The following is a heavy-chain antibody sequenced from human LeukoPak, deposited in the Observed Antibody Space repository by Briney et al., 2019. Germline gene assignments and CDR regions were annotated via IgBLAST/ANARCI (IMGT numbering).Heavy chain of an antibody. J-gene: IGHJ4*02. V-gene: IGHV3-21*01. CDR3: ARDGDSSSFLDY. D-gene: IGHD6-13*01. CDR2: ISSSSSYI. Sequence: PGGSLRLSCAASGFTFSSYSMNWVRQAPGKGLEWVSSISSSSSYIYYADSVKGRFTISRDNAKNSLYLQMNSLRAEDTAVYYCARDGDSSSFLDYWGQGTLVTVPS. CDR1: GFTFSSYS.